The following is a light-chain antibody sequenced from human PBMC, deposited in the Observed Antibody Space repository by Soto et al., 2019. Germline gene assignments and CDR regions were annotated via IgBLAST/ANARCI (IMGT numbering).Light chain of an antibody. CDR3: QHRSSLPFT. V-gene: IGKV3-11*01. Sequence: EIVLTQSPATLSLSPGERATLSCRASETVNSYLAWYQQKPGQAPRLLIYDVSKRATGIPARFSGSGSGTDFTLAISSLEPDDFAVYYCQHRSSLPFTFGPGTKVEIK. CDR2: DVS. J-gene: IGKJ3*01. CDR1: ETVNSY.